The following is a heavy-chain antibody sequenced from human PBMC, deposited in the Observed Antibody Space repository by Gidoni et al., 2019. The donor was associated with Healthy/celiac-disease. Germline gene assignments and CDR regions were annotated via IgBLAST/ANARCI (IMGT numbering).Heavy chain of an antibody. J-gene: IGHJ3*02. V-gene: IGHV3-30*01. CDR3: ARATLYDSSGYYSDGAFDI. D-gene: IGHD3-22*01. Sequence: QVQLVESGGGVVKPGRSLRLSCEASGFTFSSSAMHWVRQAPGKGLECVAVISYDGSNKYYADSVNGRFTISRDNSKNTLYLQMNSLRAEDTAVYYCARATLYDSSGYYSDGAFDIWGQGTMVTVSS. CDR2: ISYDGSNK. CDR1: GFTFSSSA.